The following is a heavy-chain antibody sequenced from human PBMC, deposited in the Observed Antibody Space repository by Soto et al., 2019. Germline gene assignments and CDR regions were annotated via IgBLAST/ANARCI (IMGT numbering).Heavy chain of an antibody. J-gene: IGHJ4*02. CDR2: IYYSGST. D-gene: IGHD5-12*01. CDR3: ARHRIVATIGDYFDY. V-gene: IGHV4-39*01. Sequence: SETLSLTCTVSGGSISSSSYYWGWIRQPPGKGLEWIGSIYYSGSTYYNPSLKSRVTISVDTSKNQFSLKLSSVTAADTAVYYCARHRIVATIGDYFDYWGQGTLVTVSS. CDR1: GGSISSSSYY.